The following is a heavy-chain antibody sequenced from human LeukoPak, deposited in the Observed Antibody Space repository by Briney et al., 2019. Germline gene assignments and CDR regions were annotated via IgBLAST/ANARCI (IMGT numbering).Heavy chain of an antibody. V-gene: IGHV1-24*01. J-gene: IGHJ6*03. D-gene: IGHD6-13*01. CDR2: FDPEDGET. CDR3: AVLTSGEERGSSWSMDV. CDR1: GYTLTELS. Sequence: ASVKVPCKVSGYTLTELSMHWVRQAPGKGLEWMGGFDPEDGETIYAQKFQGRVTMTRDTSTSTVYMELSSLRSDDTAVYYCAVLTSGEERGSSWSMDVWGKGTTVTVSS.